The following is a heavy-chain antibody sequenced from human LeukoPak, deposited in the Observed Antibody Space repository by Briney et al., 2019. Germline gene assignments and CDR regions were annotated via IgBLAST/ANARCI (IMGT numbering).Heavy chain of an antibody. Sequence: GGSLRLSCAASGFTFSSYAMNWVRQAPGKGLEWVSSINSSGGSTYYADSVKGRFTISRDNSKNTLYLQMNSLRAEDTAVYYCAKDSGTAADDYWGQGTLVTVSS. V-gene: IGHV3-23*01. CDR3: AKDSGTAADDY. D-gene: IGHD6-25*01. CDR2: INSSGGST. CDR1: GFTFSSYA. J-gene: IGHJ4*02.